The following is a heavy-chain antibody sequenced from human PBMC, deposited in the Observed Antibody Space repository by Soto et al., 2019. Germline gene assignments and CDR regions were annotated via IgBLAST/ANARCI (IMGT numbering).Heavy chain of an antibody. J-gene: IGHJ6*02. CDR1: GGTFSSYA. V-gene: IGHV1-69*13. D-gene: IGHD1-26*01. CDR2: IIPIFGTA. CDR3: ARRYMWTSRELLLETYYYGMDV. Sequence: ASVKVSCKASGGTFSSYAISWVRQAPGQGLEWMGGIIPIFGTANYAQKFQGRVTITADESTSTAYMELSSLRSEDTAVYYCARRYMWTSRELLLETYYYGMDVWGQGTTVTVSS.